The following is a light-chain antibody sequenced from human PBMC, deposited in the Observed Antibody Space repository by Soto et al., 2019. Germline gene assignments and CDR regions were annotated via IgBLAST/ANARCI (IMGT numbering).Light chain of an antibody. CDR1: QSISSY. CDR3: QQSYSTPRT. Sequence: IQMTQSPSSLSASVGDRVTLTCRASQSISSYLNWYQQKPGKAPKLLIYAASSLQSGVPSRFSGSGPGTDFTLTISSLQPEDFATYYCQQSYSTPRTFGQGTKV. V-gene: IGKV1-39*01. J-gene: IGKJ1*01. CDR2: AAS.